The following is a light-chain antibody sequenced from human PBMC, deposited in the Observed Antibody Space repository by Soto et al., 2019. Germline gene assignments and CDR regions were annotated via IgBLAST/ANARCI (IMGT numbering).Light chain of an antibody. J-gene: IGKJ4*02. CDR3: LQYYNYPHT. CDR2: DAS. CDR1: QSINNL. Sequence: EIEMTQSPATLSVSVGERVTITCRASQSINNLLAWYQQKPGQAPTLLIYDASILPTGVPARFSGSESGTEFTLTISSLQPDDFATYYCLQYYNYPHTFGEGTKVDIK. V-gene: IGKV1-5*03.